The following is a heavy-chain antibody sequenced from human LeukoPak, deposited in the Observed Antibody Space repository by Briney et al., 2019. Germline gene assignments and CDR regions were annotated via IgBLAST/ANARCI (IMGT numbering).Heavy chain of an antibody. CDR2: INPSGGST. J-gene: IGHJ4*02. CDR1: GYTFTAYY. V-gene: IGHV1-46*01. CDR3: ASAYYYDSSGYYFVY. Sequence: GASVKVSCKASGYTFTAYYMHWVRQAPGQGLEWMGIINPSGGSTSYAQKFQGRVTMTRDTSTSTVYMELSSLRSEDTAVYYCASAYYYDSSGYYFVYWGQGTLVTVSS. D-gene: IGHD3-22*01.